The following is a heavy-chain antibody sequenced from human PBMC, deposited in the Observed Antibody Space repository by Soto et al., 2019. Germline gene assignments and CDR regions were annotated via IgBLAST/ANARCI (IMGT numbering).Heavy chain of an antibody. CDR2: IGPESGAT. D-gene: IGHD1-26*01. V-gene: IGHV1-2*02. CDR3: GRGRSGQIVVFY. J-gene: IGHJ4*02. CDR1: GYTFTGHY. Sequence: QVQLVQSGAEVKRPGASVKVSCKASGYTFTGHYIHWVRQAPEQGPEWMGEIGPESGATRYAQKFQGRVTMRRDTSITTVYMELKNLSPDDTAVYYCGRGRSGQIVVFYWGQGTPVTVSS.